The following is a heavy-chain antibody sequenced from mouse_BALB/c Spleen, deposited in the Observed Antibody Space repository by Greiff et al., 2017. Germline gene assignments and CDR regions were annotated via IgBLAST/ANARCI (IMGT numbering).Heavy chain of an antibody. CDR2: IDPANGNT. Sequence: VQLQQSGAELVKPGASVKLSCTASGFNIKDTYMHWVKQRPEQGLEWIGRIDPANGNTKYDPKFQGKATITANTSYNTAYLQLSSLTSEDTAVYYCASCNYGGFAYWGQGTLVTVSA. CDR1: GFNIKDTY. D-gene: IGHD2-1*01. V-gene: IGHV14-3*02. CDR3: ASCNYGGFAY. J-gene: IGHJ3*01.